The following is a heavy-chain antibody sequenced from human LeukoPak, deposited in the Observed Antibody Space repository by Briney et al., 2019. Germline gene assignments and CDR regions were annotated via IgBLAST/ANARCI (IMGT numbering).Heavy chain of an antibody. CDR3: ARDPHILTEWELLGNVDY. CDR1: GFTFSSYA. CDR2: ISYDGSNK. J-gene: IGHJ4*02. V-gene: IGHV3-30-3*01. Sequence: GRSLRLSCAASGFTFSSYAMHWARQAPGKGLEGVAVISYDGSNKYYADSVKGRFTISRDNSKNTLYLQMNSLRAEDTAVYYCARDPHILTEWELLGNVDYWGQGTLVTVSS. D-gene: IGHD1-26*01.